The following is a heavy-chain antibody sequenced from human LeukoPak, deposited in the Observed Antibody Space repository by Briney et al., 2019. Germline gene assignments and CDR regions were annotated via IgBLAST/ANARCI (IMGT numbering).Heavy chain of an antibody. CDR2: IYSSGST. CDR3: ARSAYMITFGGVIVNNWFDP. Sequence: SETLSLTCTVSGNSFGDYYWSWIRQPAGKGLEWIGRIYSSGSTTYNPSLKSRVTISVDTSKNQFSLKLSSVTAADTAVYYCARSAYMITFGGVIVNNWFDPWGQGTLVTVSS. J-gene: IGHJ5*02. V-gene: IGHV4-4*07. CDR1: GNSFGDYY. D-gene: IGHD3-16*02.